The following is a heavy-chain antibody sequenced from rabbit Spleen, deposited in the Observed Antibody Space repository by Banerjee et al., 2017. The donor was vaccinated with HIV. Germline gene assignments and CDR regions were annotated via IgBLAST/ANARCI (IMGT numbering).Heavy chain of an antibody. CDR3: ARDTGSSFSSYGMDL. CDR1: GFSFSSSYY. CDR2: INSYTGKP. V-gene: IGHV1S40*01. Sequence: QSLEESGGDLVKPGASLTLTCTASGFSFSSSYYMCWVRQAPGKGLQWIACINSYTGKPVYATWAKGRFTISRTSSTTVTLQMTSLTAADTATYFCARDTGSSFSSYGMDLWGQGTLVTVS. D-gene: IGHD8-1*01. J-gene: IGHJ6*01.